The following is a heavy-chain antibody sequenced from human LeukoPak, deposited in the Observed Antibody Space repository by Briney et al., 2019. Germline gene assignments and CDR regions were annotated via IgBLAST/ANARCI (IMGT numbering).Heavy chain of an antibody. CDR3: ARVMLGYSYGYYGY. CDR2: ISSSSSYI. V-gene: IGHV3-21*01. D-gene: IGHD5-18*01. Sequence: GGSLRLSCAASGFTFDDYGMNWVRQAPGKGLEWVSSISSSSSYIYYADSVKGRFTISRDNAKNSLYLQMNSLRAEDTAVYYCARVMLGYSYGYYGYWGQGTLVTVSS. J-gene: IGHJ4*02. CDR1: GFTFDDYG.